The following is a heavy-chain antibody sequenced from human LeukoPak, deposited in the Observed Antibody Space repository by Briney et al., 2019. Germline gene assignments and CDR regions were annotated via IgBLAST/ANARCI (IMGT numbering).Heavy chain of an antibody. CDR1: GFIFTDYG. CDR3: AKDYRPHDFWSGLVDY. Sequence: PGGSLRLSCAASGFIFTDYGMSWVRQAPGKGLEWETLISYDGSNKYYADSVKGRFTISRDNSKNTLYLQMNSLRAEDTAVYYCAKDYRPHDFWSGLVDYWGQGTLVTVSS. D-gene: IGHD3-3*01. CDR2: ISYDGSNK. V-gene: IGHV3-30*18. J-gene: IGHJ4*02.